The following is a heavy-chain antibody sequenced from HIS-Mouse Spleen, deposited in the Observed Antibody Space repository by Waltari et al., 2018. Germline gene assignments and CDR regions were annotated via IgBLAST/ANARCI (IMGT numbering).Heavy chain of an antibody. J-gene: IGHJ2*01. Sequence: QLQLQESGPGLVKPSATLSLTCTVSGGSISSISYYRGWTRQPPGKGLEWIGSIYYSGSTYYNPSLKSRVTISVDTSKNQFSLKLSSVTAADTAVYYCAREIPYSSSWYDWYFDLWGRGTLVTVSS. D-gene: IGHD6-13*01. CDR1: GGSISSISYY. CDR2: IYYSGST. V-gene: IGHV4-39*07. CDR3: AREIPYSSSWYDWYFDL.